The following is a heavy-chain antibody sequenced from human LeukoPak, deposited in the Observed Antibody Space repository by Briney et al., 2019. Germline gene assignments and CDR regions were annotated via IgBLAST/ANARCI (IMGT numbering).Heavy chain of an antibody. J-gene: IGHJ5*02. CDR1: GFSFSSSG. D-gene: IGHD1-7*01. V-gene: IGHV3-30*02. CDR3: AKSSAGITWFDP. CDR2: TRFDDSYK. Sequence: GGSLRLSCAASGFSFSSSGMHWVRQAPGKGPEWVAFTRFDDSYKAYGNSVKGRFTISRDNSKNTLYLQMDSLRSDDTAVYYCAKSSAGITWFDPWGQGTLVTVSS.